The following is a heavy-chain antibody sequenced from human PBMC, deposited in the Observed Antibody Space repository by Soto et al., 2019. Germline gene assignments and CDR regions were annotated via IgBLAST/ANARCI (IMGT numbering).Heavy chain of an antibody. CDR3: ASKASSGSTVWYFNL. D-gene: IGHD1-26*01. J-gene: IGHJ2*01. Sequence: QLQLQESGAGLVKPSQTLSLTCAVSGGSISSGGFSWSWIRQPPGKGLEWIGYIFPSGSTYYNPAHQTPVTVSVDAPQSPFSLNMSPGPAPDTAVYYCASKASSGSTVWYFNLWGRGTLVTVSS. CDR1: GGSISSGGFS. V-gene: IGHV4-30-2*01. CDR2: IFPSGST.